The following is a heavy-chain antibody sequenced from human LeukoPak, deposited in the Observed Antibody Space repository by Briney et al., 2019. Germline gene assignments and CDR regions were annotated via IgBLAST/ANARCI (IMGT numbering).Heavy chain of an antibody. D-gene: IGHD3-22*01. Sequence: PGGSLRLSCAASGFTFYSCAMSWVRQAPGKGLEWVSAISGSGGSTYYADSVKGRFTISRDNSKNTLYLQMNSLRAEDTAVYYCAKGNSGYYPYYFDYWGQGTLVTVSS. V-gene: IGHV3-23*01. CDR1: GFTFYSCA. CDR2: ISGSGGST. J-gene: IGHJ4*02. CDR3: AKGNSGYYPYYFDY.